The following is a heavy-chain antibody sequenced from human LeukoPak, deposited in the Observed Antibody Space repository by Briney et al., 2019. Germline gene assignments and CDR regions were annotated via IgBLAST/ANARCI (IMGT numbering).Heavy chain of an antibody. V-gene: IGHV4-34*01. Sequence: SETLSLTCAVYGGSFSGYYWNWIRQPPGKGLEWIGEIKHSGSNNYNPALKSRVTISVDTSKNQFYLKLSSVTAADTAVYYCARFTLYGDYTSDVNDDFDIWGQGTMVTVSS. CDR3: ARFTLYGDYTSDVNDDFDI. D-gene: IGHD4-17*01. J-gene: IGHJ3*02. CDR1: GGSFSGYY. CDR2: IKHSGSN.